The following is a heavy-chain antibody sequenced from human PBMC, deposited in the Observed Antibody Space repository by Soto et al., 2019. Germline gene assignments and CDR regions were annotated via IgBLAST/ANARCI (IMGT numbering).Heavy chain of an antibody. J-gene: IGHJ6*02. Sequence: EVQLLESGGGLVQQGGSLRLSCVASGFTFSTHAMSWVRQAPGKGLEWVSTFSGSGGNIYYAESVKGRLTISRDDSKNTLYLQMNSLRVEDTAVYYCAKDPPWTVGPLAIDVWGQGTTVTVSS. CDR1: GFTFSTHA. D-gene: IGHD2-2*01. CDR3: AKDPPWTVGPLAIDV. V-gene: IGHV3-23*01. CDR2: FSGSGGNI.